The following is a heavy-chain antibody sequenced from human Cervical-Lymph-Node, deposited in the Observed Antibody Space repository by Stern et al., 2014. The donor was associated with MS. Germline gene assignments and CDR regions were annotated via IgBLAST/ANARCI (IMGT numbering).Heavy chain of an antibody. CDR3: ARPTDYYDSSAQPYYFDY. CDR1: GFTFSSYG. D-gene: IGHD3-22*01. CDR2: ISYDGSNK. Sequence: VQLVESGGGVVQPGRSLRLSCAASGFTFSSYGMHWVRQAPGKGLEWVAVISYDGSNKYYADSVKGRFTISRANSKTTLYLQMNSLRAEDTAVYYCARPTDYYDSSAQPYYFDYWGQGTLVTVSS. J-gene: IGHJ4*02. V-gene: IGHV3-30*03.